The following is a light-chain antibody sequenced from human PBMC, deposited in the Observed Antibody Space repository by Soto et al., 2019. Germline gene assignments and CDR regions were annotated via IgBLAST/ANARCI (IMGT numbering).Light chain of an antibody. CDR3: QQYNNWPIT. CDR2: GAS. J-gene: IGKJ5*01. Sequence: LVMTQSPATLSVSPGERATLSCRASQSVSSNLAWYQQKPGQAPRLLIYGASTRATGIPARFSGSGSGTEFTLTISSLQSEDFAVYYCQQYNNWPITFGQGTRLEIK. CDR1: QSVSSN. V-gene: IGKV3-15*01.